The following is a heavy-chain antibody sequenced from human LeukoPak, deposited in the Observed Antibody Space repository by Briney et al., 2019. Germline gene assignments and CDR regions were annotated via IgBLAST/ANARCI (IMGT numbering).Heavy chain of an antibody. Sequence: GGSLRLSCAASGFTFSSYGMHWVRQAPGKGLEWVAFIRYDGSNKYYADSAKGRFTISRDNSKNTLYLQMNSLRAEDTAVYYCAKDRRGGLGVSSGWYYFDYWGQGTLVTVSS. J-gene: IGHJ4*02. CDR1: GFTFSSYG. CDR2: IRYDGSNK. D-gene: IGHD6-19*01. CDR3: AKDRRGGLGVSSGWYYFDY. V-gene: IGHV3-30*02.